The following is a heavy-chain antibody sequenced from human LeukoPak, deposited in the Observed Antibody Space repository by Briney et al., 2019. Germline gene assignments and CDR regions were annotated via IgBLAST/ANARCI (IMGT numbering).Heavy chain of an antibody. V-gene: IGHV1-3*01. CDR1: GYTFTSYA. J-gene: IGHJ4*02. CDR3: ARDSGSGSNDY. D-gene: IGHD1-26*01. CDR2: ISAGNGNT. Sequence: ASVKVSCKASGYTFTSYAIHWVRQAPRQRLEWMGWISAGNGNTKYSQNFQGRVTFISNTSATTAFMELSGLRSEDAAVYYCARDSGSGSNDYWGQGTLVTVAS.